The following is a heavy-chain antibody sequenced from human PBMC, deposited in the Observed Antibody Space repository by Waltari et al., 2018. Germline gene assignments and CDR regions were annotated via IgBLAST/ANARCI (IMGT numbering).Heavy chain of an antibody. CDR2: ISSSCSPL. J-gene: IGHJ4*02. CDR1: GFTFSSYE. CDR3: ARQAAGLLWCGELFEDY. D-gene: IGHD3-10*01. Sequence: EVQLVESGGGLVQPGGSLRLSCAASGFTFSSYEMNWVRQAPGKGLEWVSYISSSCSPLCYADTGKSRLTISRDNDKNSMYRQMNRLGAEDTAVEYCARQAAGLLWCGELFEDYWGQGTLVTVSS. V-gene: IGHV3-48*03.